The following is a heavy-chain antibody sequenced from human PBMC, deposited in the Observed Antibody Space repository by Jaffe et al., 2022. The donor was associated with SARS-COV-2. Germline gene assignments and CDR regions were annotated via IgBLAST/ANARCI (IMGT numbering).Heavy chain of an antibody. V-gene: IGHV4-39*01. CDR1: GGSISSDSYY. Sequence: QLQLQESGPGLVKPSKTLSLTCTVSGGSISSDSYYWGWIRQPPGKGLEWIGTIYYAGTIFYNPSLKSRVTISVDSSKTQFSLKLTSVSAADTALYYCATTQVNTVFDIWGQGTMVTVSS. D-gene: IGHD4-4*01. CDR3: ATTQVNTVFDI. J-gene: IGHJ3*02. CDR2: IYYAGTI.